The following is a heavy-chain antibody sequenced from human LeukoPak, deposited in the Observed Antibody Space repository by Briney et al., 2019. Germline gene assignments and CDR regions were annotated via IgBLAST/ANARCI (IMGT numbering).Heavy chain of an antibody. CDR2: IRYDGSNE. CDR1: RFTFSSYG. D-gene: IGHD1-26*01. V-gene: IGHV3-30*02. J-gene: IGHJ6*03. Sequence: GGSLRLSCAASRFTFSSYGMHWVRQAPGKGLEWVAFIRYDGSNEYYADSVKGRFTISRDNAKNSLYLQMNSLRAEDTAVYYCARDPYSGSYGNYYYYFMDVWGKGTTVTISS. CDR3: ARDPYSGSYGNYYYYFMDV.